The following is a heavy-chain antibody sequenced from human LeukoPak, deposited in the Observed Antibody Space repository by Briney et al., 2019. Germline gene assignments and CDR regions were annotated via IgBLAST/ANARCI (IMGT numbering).Heavy chain of an antibody. V-gene: IGHV3-30-3*01. CDR2: ISYDGSNK. CDR1: GFTFSSYA. CDR3: ARVSGSYDFDY. Sequence: QSGGSLRLSCAASGFTFSSYAMHWVRQAPGKGLEWVAVISYDGSNKYYADSVKGRFTISRDNSKNTLYLQMNSLRAEDTAVYYCARVSGSYDFDYWGQGTLVTVSS. J-gene: IGHJ4*02. D-gene: IGHD1-26*01.